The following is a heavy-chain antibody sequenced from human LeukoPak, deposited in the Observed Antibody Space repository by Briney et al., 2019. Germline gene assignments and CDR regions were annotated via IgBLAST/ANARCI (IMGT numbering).Heavy chain of an antibody. D-gene: IGHD2-15*01. CDR3: ARGTSRIPLNY. CDR1: GGSISSGGYY. V-gene: IGHV4-30-2*01. J-gene: IGHJ4*02. CDR2: IYHSGST. Sequence: SETLSLTCTVSGGSISSGGYYWSWIRQHPGKGLEWIGYIYHSGSTYYNPSLKSRVTISVDRSKNQFSLKLSSVTAADTAVYYCARGTSRIPLNYWGQGTLVTVSS.